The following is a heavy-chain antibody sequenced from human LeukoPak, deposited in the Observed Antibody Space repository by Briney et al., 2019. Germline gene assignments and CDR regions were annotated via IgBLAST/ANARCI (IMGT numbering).Heavy chain of an antibody. J-gene: IGHJ5*02. CDR3: ARSNYYYDSSGP. D-gene: IGHD3-22*01. CDR1: GGSISSGGYY. CDR2: IYYSGST. Sequence: SETLSLTCTVSGGSISSGGYYWSWIRQHPGKGLEWIGYIYYSGSTNYNPSLKSRVTISVDTSKNQFSLKLSSVTAADTAVYYCARSNYYYDSSGPWGQGTLVTVSS. V-gene: IGHV4-61*08.